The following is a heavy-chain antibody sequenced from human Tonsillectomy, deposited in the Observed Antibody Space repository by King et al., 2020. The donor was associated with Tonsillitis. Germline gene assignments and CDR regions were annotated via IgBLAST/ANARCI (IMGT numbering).Heavy chain of an antibody. V-gene: IGHV3-21*01. CDR3: ARVGIFNMYYYGMDV. CDR2: LINSSSHI. J-gene: IGHJ6*02. CDR1: GFTLSSYS. Sequence: VQLVESGGGLVKPGGSLRLSCAASGFTLSSYSMNWVRQAPGKGLEGVSSLINSSSHIYYSDSVKGRFTISRDNAKNSLYLQVNSLRVEDTAVYYCARVGIFNMYYYGMDVWGQGTTVTVSS. D-gene: IGHD1-14*01.